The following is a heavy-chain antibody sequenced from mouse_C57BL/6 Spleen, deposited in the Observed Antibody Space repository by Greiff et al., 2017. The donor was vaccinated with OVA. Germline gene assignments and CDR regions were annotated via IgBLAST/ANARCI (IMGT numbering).Heavy chain of an antibody. Sequence: ESGPGILQSSQTLSLTCSFSGFSLSTSGMGVSWIRQPSGKGLEWLAHIYWDDDKRYNPSLKSRLTISEDTSRNQVFLKITSVDTADTATYYCARRVDYEYNYYAMDYWGQGTSVTVSS. D-gene: IGHD2-4*01. V-gene: IGHV8-12*01. CDR3: ARRVDYEYNYYAMDY. CDR1: GFSLSTSGMG. CDR2: IYWDDDK. J-gene: IGHJ4*01.